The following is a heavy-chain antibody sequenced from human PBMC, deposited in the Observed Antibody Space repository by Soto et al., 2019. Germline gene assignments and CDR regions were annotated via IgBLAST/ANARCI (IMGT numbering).Heavy chain of an antibody. CDR3: EKASAEVVAALDF. CDR1: YY. D-gene: IGHD2-15*01. Sequence: YYVPSVRKNPKQGLEWMGWINPNSGGTNYAQKFQGWVTMTRDTSISTAYMELSRLRSDDTAVYYCEKASAEVVAALDFLGHRTLVTVS. V-gene: IGHV1-2*04. J-gene: IGHJ4*01. CDR2: INPNSGGT.